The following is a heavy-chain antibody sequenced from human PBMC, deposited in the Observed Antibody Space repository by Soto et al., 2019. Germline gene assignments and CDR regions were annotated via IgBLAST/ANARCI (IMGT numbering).Heavy chain of an antibody. Sequence: SETLSLTCTVSGGSISSGGYYWSWIRQHPGKGLEWIGYIYYSGSTYYNPSLKSRVTISVDTSKNQFSLKLSSVTAADTAVYYCASLIRASGHPYYFDYWGQGTLVT. J-gene: IGHJ4*02. V-gene: IGHV4-31*03. CDR3: ASLIRASGHPYYFDY. CDR1: GGSISSGGYY. CDR2: IYYSGST. D-gene: IGHD3-3*01.